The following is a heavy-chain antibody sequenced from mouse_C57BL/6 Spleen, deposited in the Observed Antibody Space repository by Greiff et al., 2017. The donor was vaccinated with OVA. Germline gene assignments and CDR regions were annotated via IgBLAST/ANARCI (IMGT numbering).Heavy chain of an antibody. V-gene: IGHV1-55*01. CDR2: IYPGSGST. J-gene: IGHJ4*01. CDR1: GYTFTSYW. Sequence: QVQLQQPGAELVKPGASVKMSCKASGYTFTSYWITWVKQRPGQGLEWIGDIYPGSGSTNYNEKFKSKATLTVDTSSSTAYMQLSSLTSEDSAVYYCAREGYYGNSYYYAMDYWGQGTSVTVSS. CDR3: AREGYYGNSYYYAMDY. D-gene: IGHD2-1*01.